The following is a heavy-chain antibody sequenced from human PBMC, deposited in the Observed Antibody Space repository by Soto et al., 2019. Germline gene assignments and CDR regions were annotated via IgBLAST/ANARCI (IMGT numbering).Heavy chain of an antibody. Sequence: SETLSLTCTVSGDSIRSYYWSWIRQAPGKGLEWIGSIYYSGSTYYNPSLKSRVTISVDTSKNQFSLKLSSVTAADTAVYYCARNRTRNYAFWSVYYSCNWFDHWGQGTLVTVSS. CDR1: GDSIRSYY. J-gene: IGHJ5*02. CDR3: ARNRTRNYAFWSVYYSCNWFDH. V-gene: IGHV4-59*05. D-gene: IGHD3-3*01. CDR2: IYYSGST.